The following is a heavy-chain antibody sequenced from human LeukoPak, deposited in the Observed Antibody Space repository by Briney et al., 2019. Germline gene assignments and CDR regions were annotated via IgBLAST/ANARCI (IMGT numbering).Heavy chain of an antibody. Sequence: GGSLRLSYEASGFTFSHFGMHWVRQAPGKGLEWVAVIWSDATNQYYADSVKGRFTISRDNFKRTVSLEMNSLRADDTAVYYCAKEAQRGFDYSNSLEHWGQGSLVIVSS. D-gene: IGHD4-11*01. J-gene: IGHJ5*02. CDR2: IWSDATNQ. CDR3: AKEAQRGFDYSNSLEH. V-gene: IGHV3-33*06. CDR1: GFTFSHFG.